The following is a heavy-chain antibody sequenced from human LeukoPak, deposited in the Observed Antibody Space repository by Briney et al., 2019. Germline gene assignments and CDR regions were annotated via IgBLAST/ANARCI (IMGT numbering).Heavy chain of an antibody. CDR1: GFTFSDYY. CDR2: ISSSGSTI. CDR3: AKSSVVVVAAIPDY. D-gene: IGHD2-15*01. Sequence: PGGSLRLSCAASGFTFSDYYMSWIRQAPGKGLEWVSYISSSGSTIYYADSVKGRFTISRDNAKNSLYLQMNSLRAEGTAVYYCAKSSVVVVAAIPDYWGQGTLVTVSS. V-gene: IGHV3-11*01. J-gene: IGHJ4*02.